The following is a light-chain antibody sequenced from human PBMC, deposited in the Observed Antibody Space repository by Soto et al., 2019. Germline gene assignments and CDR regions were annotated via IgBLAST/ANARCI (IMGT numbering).Light chain of an antibody. V-gene: IGKV1-5*03. J-gene: IGKJ1*01. CDR2: QAS. Sequence: DVQMTQSPSTLSASVGDRVTITCRASQGISNRLAWYQQKPGKAPKLLIYQASSLKSGVPSRFGSSGSGTEFTLTITSLQPDDFATYYCQQYNSHWTFGQGTKVDIK. CDR3: QQYNSHWT. CDR1: QGISNR.